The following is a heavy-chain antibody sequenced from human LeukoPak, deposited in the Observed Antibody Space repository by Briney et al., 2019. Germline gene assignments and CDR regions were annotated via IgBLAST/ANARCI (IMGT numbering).Heavy chain of an antibody. J-gene: IGHJ4*02. V-gene: IGHV1-2*02. CDR2: INPNSGGT. Sequence: GASVKVSCKASGYTFTGYYMHWVRQAPGQGLEWMGWINPNSGGTNYAQKFQGRVTITADESTSTAYMELSSLRSEDTAVYYCARERSPNGDYIFDYWGQGTLVTISS. D-gene: IGHD4-17*01. CDR1: GYTFTGYY. CDR3: ARERSPNGDYIFDY.